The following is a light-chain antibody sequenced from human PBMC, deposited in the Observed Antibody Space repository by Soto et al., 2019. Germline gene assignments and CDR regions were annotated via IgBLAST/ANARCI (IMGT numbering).Light chain of an antibody. CDR2: GAS. CDR3: QDDGISPVVT. Sequence: EIVLTQSPGTLALSPGERATLSCMASQSVISSYLAWYQQKPGQAPRLLIYGASGSSTGIPDSSRGSGSGTDFTHTISRLEAEDCAVYDCQDDGISPVVTFGQGTVLEIK. CDR1: QSVISSY. V-gene: IGKV3-20*01. J-gene: IGKJ5*01.